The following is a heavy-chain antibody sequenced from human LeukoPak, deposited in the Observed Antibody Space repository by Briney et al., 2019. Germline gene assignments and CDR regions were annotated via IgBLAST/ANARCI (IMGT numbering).Heavy chain of an antibody. D-gene: IGHD1-26*01. Sequence: ASVKVSCKASVYTFTNYDINWVRQATGQGLEWMGWMNPNSGKTGYAQKFQGRVTMTRNTSISTAYMELSSLRSEDTALYYCARDIAGATKGGWFDTWGQGTPVPVFS. J-gene: IGHJ5*02. CDR2: MNPNSGKT. V-gene: IGHV1-8*01. CDR3: ARDIAGATKGGWFDT. CDR1: VYTFTNYD.